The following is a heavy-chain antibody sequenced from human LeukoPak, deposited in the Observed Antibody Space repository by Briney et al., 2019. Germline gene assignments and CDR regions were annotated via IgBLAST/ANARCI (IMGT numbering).Heavy chain of an antibody. J-gene: IGHJ4*02. D-gene: IGHD3-22*01. CDR3: AREHMIVVRNYFDY. Sequence: GGSLRLSCAAPGFTFSSYAMHWVRQAPGKGLEWVAVISYDGSNKYYADSVKGRFTISRDNSKNTLYLQMNSLRAEDTAVYYCAREHMIVVRNYFDYWGQGTLVTVSS. CDR2: ISYDGSNK. CDR1: GFTFSSYA. V-gene: IGHV3-30*04.